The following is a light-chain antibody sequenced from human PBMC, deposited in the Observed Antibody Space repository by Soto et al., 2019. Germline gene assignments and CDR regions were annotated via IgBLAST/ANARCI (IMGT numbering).Light chain of an antibody. Sequence: IQFTHSPSSLSASLGYIFTVTFRASDDITNYLAWYQQKAGKAPKLLIYDASTLYSGVPSRFSGSGSGTDFTLTISSLQPEDSATYYCQQSYSLPYPFGQGTKVDIK. CDR3: QQSYSLPYP. CDR1: DDITNY. CDR2: DAS. J-gene: IGKJ2*01. V-gene: IGKV1-39*01.